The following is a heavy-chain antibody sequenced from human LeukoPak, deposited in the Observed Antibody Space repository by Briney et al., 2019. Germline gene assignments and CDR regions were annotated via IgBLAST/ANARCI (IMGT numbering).Heavy chain of an antibody. J-gene: IGHJ4*02. CDR3: AGVLYDYGGYYFDY. D-gene: IGHD4-23*01. V-gene: IGHV3-11*01. CDR2: VSSSGSTI. CDR1: GFTFSDYY. Sequence: GRSLRLSCAASGFTFSDYYMSWIRQAPGKGLEWVSYVSSSGSTIYYADSVKGRFTISRDNAKNSLYLQMNSLRAEDTAVYYCAGVLYDYGGYYFDYWGQGTLVTVSS.